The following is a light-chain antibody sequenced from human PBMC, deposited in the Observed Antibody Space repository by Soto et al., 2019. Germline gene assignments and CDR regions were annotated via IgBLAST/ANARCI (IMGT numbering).Light chain of an antibody. V-gene: IGKV3-20*01. CDR2: DTS. CDR1: QSVSSSS. CDR3: QHYGTSMWT. Sequence: EIVLTQSPGTLSLSPGARATLSCRASQSVSSSSLSWDQQKPGQPPRLLIYDTSSRATDIPDRFSGSGSGTDFTLTISRLGPEDFTVYYCQHYGTSMWTFGQGTTVEIK. J-gene: IGKJ1*01.